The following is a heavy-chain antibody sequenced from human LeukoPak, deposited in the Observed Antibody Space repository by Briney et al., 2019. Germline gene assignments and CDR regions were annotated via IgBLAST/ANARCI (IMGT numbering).Heavy chain of an antibody. J-gene: IGHJ4*02. CDR1: GGTFSSYA. D-gene: IGHD1-26*01. Sequence: ASVKVSCKASGGTFSSYAISWVRQAPGQGPEWMGIINTNAGDTGYARKFLGRVTMTRDTSTSTVYMELSSLRSEDTAVYYYARGEGYRVGAWWYFDYWGQGTLVTVSS. V-gene: IGHV1-46*01. CDR2: INTNAGDT. CDR3: ARGEGYRVGAWWYFDY.